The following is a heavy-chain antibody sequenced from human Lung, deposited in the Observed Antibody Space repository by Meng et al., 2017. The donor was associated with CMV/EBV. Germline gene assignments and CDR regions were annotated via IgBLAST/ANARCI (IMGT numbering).Heavy chain of an antibody. V-gene: IGHV1-18*01. D-gene: IGHD4-17*01. J-gene: IGHJ4*02. CDR2: ISAYHGNT. CDR3: ARDGASHPYYSDY. Sequence: GYAVAGYGIRWVRRAPGGGLGWMGWISAYHGNTNDAQKLQGRVAMTTDTSTSTAYMELRSLRSDDTAVYYCARDGASHPYYSDYWGQGTLVTVSS. CDR1: GYAVAGYG.